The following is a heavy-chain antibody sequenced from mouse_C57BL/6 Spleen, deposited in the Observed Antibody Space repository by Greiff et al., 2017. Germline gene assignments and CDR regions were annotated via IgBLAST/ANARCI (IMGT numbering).Heavy chain of an antibody. Sequence: QVQLQQPGAELVKPGASVKLSCKASGYTFTSYWMHWVKQRPGQGLEWIGMIHPNSGSTNYNEKFKSKATLTVDKSSSTAYMQLSSLTSEDSAVYYCAREGGDVGAMDYWGQGTSVTVSS. CDR2: IHPNSGST. V-gene: IGHV1-64*01. J-gene: IGHJ4*01. D-gene: IGHD3-3*01. CDR3: AREGGDVGAMDY. CDR1: GYTFTSYW.